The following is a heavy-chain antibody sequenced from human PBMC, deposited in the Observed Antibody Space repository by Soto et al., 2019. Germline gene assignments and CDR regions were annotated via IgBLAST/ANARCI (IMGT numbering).Heavy chain of an antibody. CDR3: SRAIEYCGGECYSVAGY. CDR2: ISAYNGNT. Sequence: QVQLVQSGAEVKKPGASVKVSCKASGYTFTSYGISWVRQAPGQGLEWMGWISAYNGNTNYAQKLQGRVTMTTDTSTSTAYMEMRSLRSDDTEGYYCSRAIEYCGGECYSVAGYWGQGTLVTVSS. V-gene: IGHV1-18*01. CDR1: GYTFTSYG. D-gene: IGHD2-21*01. J-gene: IGHJ4*02.